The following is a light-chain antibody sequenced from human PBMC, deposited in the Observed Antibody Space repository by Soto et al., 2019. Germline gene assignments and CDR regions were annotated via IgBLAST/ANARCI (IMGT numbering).Light chain of an antibody. CDR2: TSS. CDR1: QSIRSW. Sequence: DIQMTQSPSTLSASVGDRVTITCRASQSIRSWLAWYQQKPGKAPKLLIYTSSSLESGVPSRFSGSGSGTEFTLTISSLQPEDFATYYCHQYNNYSWTFGHGTEVVLK. V-gene: IGKV1-5*03. J-gene: IGKJ1*01. CDR3: HQYNNYSWT.